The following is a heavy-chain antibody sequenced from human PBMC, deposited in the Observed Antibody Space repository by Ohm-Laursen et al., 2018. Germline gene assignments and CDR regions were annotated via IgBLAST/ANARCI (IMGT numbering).Heavy chain of an antibody. CDR2: IYYSGST. V-gene: IGHV4-59*01. Sequence: SETLSLTCTVSGGSISGYYWSWIRQPPGKGLEWIGYIYYSGSTNYNPPLKSRVTISVDTSKNQFSLKLSSVTAADTAVYYCVRGWGYFDYWGQGTLVPVSS. CDR1: GGSISGYY. J-gene: IGHJ4*02. D-gene: IGHD7-27*01. CDR3: VRGWGYFDY.